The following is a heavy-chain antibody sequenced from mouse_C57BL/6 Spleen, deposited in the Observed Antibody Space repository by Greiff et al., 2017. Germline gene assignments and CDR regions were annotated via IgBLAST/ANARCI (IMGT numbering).Heavy chain of an antibody. D-gene: IGHD1-1*01. CDR2: ISYDGSN. V-gene: IGHV3-6*01. CDR1: GYSITSGYY. Sequence: EVQLVESGPGLVKPSQSLSLTCSVTGYSITSGYYWNWLRQFPGNKLEWMGYISYDGSNNYNPSLKNRISITRDTSKNQFFLTLNSVTTEDTATYYCARDRGYYGSSENWYFDVWGTGTTVTVSS. J-gene: IGHJ1*03. CDR3: ARDRGYYGSSENWYFDV.